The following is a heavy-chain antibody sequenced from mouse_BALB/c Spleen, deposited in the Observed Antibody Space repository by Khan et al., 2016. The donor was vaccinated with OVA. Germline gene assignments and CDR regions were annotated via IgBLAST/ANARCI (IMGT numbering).Heavy chain of an antibody. D-gene: IGHD2-4*01. CDR3: SIFDYDGNDH. CDR2: MHFSGRT. J-gene: IGHJ2*01. V-gene: IGHV3-1*02. CDR1: GYSITSDYS. Sequence: EVKLLESGPDLVEPSQSLSLTCTVTGYSITSDYSWHWIRQFPGNKLEWLGYMHFSGRTNYNPSLKSRISITRDTSMNQFFLQLNSVTTEDSATYYCSIFDYDGNDHWGQGTTLTVSS.